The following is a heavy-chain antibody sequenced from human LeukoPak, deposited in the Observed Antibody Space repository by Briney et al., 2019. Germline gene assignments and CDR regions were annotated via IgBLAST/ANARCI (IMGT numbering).Heavy chain of an antibody. CDR3: AKDLGGSGSSPGGAFDI. J-gene: IGHJ3*02. CDR2: ISSSSSTI. D-gene: IGHD3-10*01. CDR1: GFTFSSYS. V-gene: IGHV3-48*01. Sequence: GGSLRLSCAASGFTFSSYSMNWVRQAPGKGLEWVSYISSSSSTIYYADSVKGRFTISRDNAKNSLYLQMNSLRAEDTALYYCAKDLGGSGSSPGGAFDIWGQGTMVTVSS.